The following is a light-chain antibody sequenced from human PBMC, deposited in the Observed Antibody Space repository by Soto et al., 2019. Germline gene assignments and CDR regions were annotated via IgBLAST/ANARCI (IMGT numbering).Light chain of an antibody. Sequence: QSALTQPASVSGSPGQSFTISCTGTSSDVGSYNLVSWYQQHPGKAPKLMIYEGSKRPSGVSNRFSGSKSGNTASLTISGLQAEDEADYYCCSYAGSSFGGGTKLTVL. CDR1: SSDVGSYNL. CDR3: CSYAGSS. J-gene: IGLJ2*01. CDR2: EGS. V-gene: IGLV2-23*01.